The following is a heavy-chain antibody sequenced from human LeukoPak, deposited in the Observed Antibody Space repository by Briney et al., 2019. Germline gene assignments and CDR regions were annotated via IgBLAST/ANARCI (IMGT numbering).Heavy chain of an antibody. D-gene: IGHD6-13*01. CDR2: IIPIFGTA. CDR1: GGTFSRYA. CDR3: ARAGSSSWTGYSDY. V-gene: IGHV1-69*05. J-gene: IGHJ4*02. Sequence: SVKVSCKASGGTFSRYAISWVRQAPGQGLEWMGGIIPIFGTANYAQKFQGRVTITTDESTSTAYMELSSLRSEDTAVYYCARAGSSSWTGYSDYWGQGTLVTVSS.